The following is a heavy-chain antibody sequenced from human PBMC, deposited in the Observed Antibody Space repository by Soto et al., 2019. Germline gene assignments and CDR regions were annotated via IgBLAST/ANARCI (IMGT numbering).Heavy chain of an antibody. CDR1: GFTFSDYY. J-gene: IGHJ1*01. D-gene: IGHD2-2*01. CDR2: SSRSDNTM. V-gene: IGHV3-11*01. CDR3: ARGHQYFHP. Sequence: QVQLVESGGGLVEPGGSLRLSCAASGFTFSDYYMSWVRQAPGKGLECISYSSRSDNTMYYADSVKGRFTISRDNTKNTLYLQMNSLRAEDTAVYYCARGHQYFHPWGQGTLVIVSS.